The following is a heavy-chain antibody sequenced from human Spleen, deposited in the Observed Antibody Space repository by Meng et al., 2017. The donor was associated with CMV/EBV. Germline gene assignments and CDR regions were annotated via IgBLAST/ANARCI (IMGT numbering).Heavy chain of an antibody. CDR2: ISSSSSYI. V-gene: IGHV3-21*01. CDR1: GFTFSSYS. Sequence: GGSLRLSCAASGFTFSSYSMNWVRQAPGKGLEWVSSISSSSSYIYYADSVKGRFTISRDNAKNSLYLQMNSLRAEDTAVYYCARDEIIMIRGVMGYWGQGTLVTVSS. D-gene: IGHD3-10*01. CDR3: ARDEIIMIRGVMGY. J-gene: IGHJ4*02.